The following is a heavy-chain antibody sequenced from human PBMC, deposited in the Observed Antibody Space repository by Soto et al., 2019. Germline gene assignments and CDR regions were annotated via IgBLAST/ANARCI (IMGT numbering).Heavy chain of an antibody. Sequence: EVQLVESGGGLVQPGRSLRLSCAASGFTFDDYAMHWVRQVPGKGLEWVAGISWNSGSIGYVDSVKARFTISRDNAKNSLYLQMNSLRVEDTALYYCAKDRVGRGGYYYYYGMDVWGQGTTVTVSS. D-gene: IGHD3-10*01. V-gene: IGHV3-9*01. J-gene: IGHJ6*02. CDR3: AKDRVGRGGYYYYYGMDV. CDR1: GFTFDDYA. CDR2: ISWNSGSI.